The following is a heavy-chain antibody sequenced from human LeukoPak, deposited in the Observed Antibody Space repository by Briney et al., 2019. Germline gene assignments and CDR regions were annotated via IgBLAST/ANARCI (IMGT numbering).Heavy chain of an antibody. CDR1: GGSISSSSYY. Sequence: SETLSLTCTVSGGSISSSSYYWGWIRQPPGKGLEWIGSIYYSGFTYSNPSLKSRVALSLDTSKNQFSLKLRSLTAADTAVYYCAGDPSYDFWSGYYCDYWGQGTLVTVSS. CDR2: IYYSGFT. D-gene: IGHD3-3*01. J-gene: IGHJ4*02. CDR3: AGDPSYDFWSGYYCDY. V-gene: IGHV4-39*07.